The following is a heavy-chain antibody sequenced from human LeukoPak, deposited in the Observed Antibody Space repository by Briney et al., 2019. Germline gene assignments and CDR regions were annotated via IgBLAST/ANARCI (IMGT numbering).Heavy chain of an antibody. Sequence: GGSLRLSCAASGFTFTTYAMNWVRQAPGKGLEWVSTISGSGDTTYYADSVKGRFAISRDNSKNTLYLQVNSLRAEDTAVYYCAPKYYFDYWGQGTLVTVSS. CDR3: APKYYFDY. CDR1: GFTFTTYA. CDR2: ISGSGDTT. V-gene: IGHV3-23*01. J-gene: IGHJ4*02.